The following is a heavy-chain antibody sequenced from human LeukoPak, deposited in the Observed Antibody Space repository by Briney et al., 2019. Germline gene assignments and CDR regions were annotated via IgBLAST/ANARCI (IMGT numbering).Heavy chain of an antibody. CDR1: GYTFTSYY. CDR2: INPSGGST. CDR3: ARLIWDGDYPYYFDY. J-gene: IGHJ4*02. V-gene: IGHV1-46*01. Sequence: GASVKVSCKASGYTFTSYYMHWVRQAPGQGLEWMGIINPSGGSTSYAQKFQGRVTMTRDMSTSTVYMELSSLRSEDTAMYYCARLIWDGDYPYYFDYWGQGTLVTVSS. D-gene: IGHD4-17*01.